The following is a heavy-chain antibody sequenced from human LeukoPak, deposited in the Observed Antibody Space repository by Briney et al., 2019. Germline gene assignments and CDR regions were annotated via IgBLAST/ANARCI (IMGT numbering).Heavy chain of an antibody. V-gene: IGHV3-23*01. D-gene: IGHD2/OR15-2a*01. CDR2: MSKSGDYT. CDR3: AKFNGWDLAEYYLDY. Sequence: GGSLRLFCAASGFILSDYAMSWVRQAPGKGLEWLSGMSKSGDYTHDTESVKGRFTISRDNSKNTLYLEMSGLRAEDTAIYYCAKFNGWDLAEYYLDYCGHGTLVTVSS. J-gene: IGHJ4*01. CDR1: GFILSDYA.